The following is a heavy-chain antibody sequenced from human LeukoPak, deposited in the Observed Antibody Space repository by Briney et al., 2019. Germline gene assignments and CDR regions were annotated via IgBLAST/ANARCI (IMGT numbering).Heavy chain of an antibody. Sequence: ASVKVSCKASGYTFTSYGISWVRQAPGQGLEWMGWISAYNGNTNYAQKLQGRVTMTTDTSTSTAYMELRSLRPDDTAVYYCARDCSSTSCYRGVDYYGMDVWGQGTTVTVSS. D-gene: IGHD2-2*02. J-gene: IGHJ6*02. CDR1: GYTFTSYG. V-gene: IGHV1-18*01. CDR2: ISAYNGNT. CDR3: ARDCSSTSCYRGVDYYGMDV.